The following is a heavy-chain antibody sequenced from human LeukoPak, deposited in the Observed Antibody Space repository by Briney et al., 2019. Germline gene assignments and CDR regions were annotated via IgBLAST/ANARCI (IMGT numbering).Heavy chain of an antibody. D-gene: IGHD5-18*01. J-gene: IGHJ4*02. CDR1: GFTFSSYG. Sequence: GRSLILSCAASGFTFSSYGMHWVRQAPGKGLEWVAVIWYDGRNKYYADSVKGRFTISRDNSKNAMYLQMNDLRDEDTAVYYCARDPDGLRGYSFAYFHSWGQGTLVTVSS. V-gene: IGHV3-33*08. CDR2: IWYDGRNK. CDR3: ARDPDGLRGYSFAYFHS.